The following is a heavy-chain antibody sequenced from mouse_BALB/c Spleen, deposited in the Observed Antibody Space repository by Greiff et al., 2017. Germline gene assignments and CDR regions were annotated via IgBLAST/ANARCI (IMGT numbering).Heavy chain of an antibody. J-gene: IGHJ3*01. D-gene: IGHD1-1*01. CDR2: ISSGGST. CDR3: ANYYGSSPWFAY. V-gene: IGHV5-6-5*01. CDR1: GFTFSSYA. Sequence: EVQVVESGGGLVKPGGSLKLSCAASGFTFSSYAMSWVRQTPEKRLEWVASISSGGSTYYPDSVKGRFTISRDNARNILYLQMSSLRSEDTAMYYCANYYGSSPWFAYWGQGTLVTVSA.